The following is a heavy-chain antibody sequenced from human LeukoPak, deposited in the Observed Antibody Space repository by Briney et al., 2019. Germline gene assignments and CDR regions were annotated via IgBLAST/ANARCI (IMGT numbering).Heavy chain of an antibody. CDR1: GGSISSYY. CDR2: IYTSGST. J-gene: IGHJ6*02. Sequence: SETLSLTCTVSGGSISSYYWSWIRQPAGKGLEWIGRIYTSGSTNYNPSLKSRVTMSVDTSKNQFSLKLSSVTAADTAVYHCARDYTPSYYYYYGMDVWGQGTTVTVSS. D-gene: IGHD2-15*01. V-gene: IGHV4-4*07. CDR3: ARDYTPSYYYYYGMDV.